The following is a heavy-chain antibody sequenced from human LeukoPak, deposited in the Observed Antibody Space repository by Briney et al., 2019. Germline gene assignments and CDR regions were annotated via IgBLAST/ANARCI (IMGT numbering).Heavy chain of an antibody. Sequence: GASVKVSCKASGGTFSSYAISWVRQAPGQGLEWMGGIIPIFGTANYAQKFQGRVTITADESTSTAYMELSSLRSEDTAVYYCARWMKPGIAVAGNEDYFDYWGQGTLVTVSS. CDR3: ARWMKPGIAVAGNEDYFDY. V-gene: IGHV1-69*13. CDR1: GGTFSSYA. J-gene: IGHJ4*02. CDR2: IIPIFGTA. D-gene: IGHD6-19*01.